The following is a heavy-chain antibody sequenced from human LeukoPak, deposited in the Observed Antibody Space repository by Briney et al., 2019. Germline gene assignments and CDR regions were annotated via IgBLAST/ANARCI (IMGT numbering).Heavy chain of an antibody. CDR1: GFTFSSYG. CDR2: ISGSGGST. Sequence: GGSLRLSCAASGFTFSSYGMSWVRQAPGKGLEWVSAISGSGGSTYYADSVKGRFTISRDNSKNTLYLQMNSLRAEDTAVYYCAKAYDFWSGIDYWGQGTLVTVSS. V-gene: IGHV3-23*01. CDR3: AKAYDFWSGIDY. J-gene: IGHJ4*02. D-gene: IGHD3-3*01.